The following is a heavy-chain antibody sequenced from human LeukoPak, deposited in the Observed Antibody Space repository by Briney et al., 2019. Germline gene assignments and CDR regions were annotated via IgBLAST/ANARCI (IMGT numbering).Heavy chain of an antibody. CDR3: ATTSGTYYYDSSGHYASVQGLFDY. V-gene: IGHV3-7*01. CDR1: GFTFSSYW. Sequence: PGGSLRLSCAASGFTFSSYWMSWVRQAPGKGLEWVANIKQDGSEKYYVDSVKGRFTISRDNAKNSLYLQMNSLRAEDTAVYYCATTSGTYYYDSSGHYASVQGLFDYWGQGTLVTVSS. J-gene: IGHJ4*02. D-gene: IGHD3-22*01. CDR2: IKQDGSEK.